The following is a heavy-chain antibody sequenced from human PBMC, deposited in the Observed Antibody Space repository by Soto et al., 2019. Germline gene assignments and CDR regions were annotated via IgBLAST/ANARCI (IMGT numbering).Heavy chain of an antibody. D-gene: IGHD6-25*01. J-gene: IGHJ4*02. V-gene: IGHV1-69*13. CDR2: IIPIFGTA. Sequence: ASVKVSCKASGGTFSSYAISWVRQAPGQGLEWMGGIIPIFGTANYAQKFQGRVTITADESTSTAYMELSSLRSEDTAVYYCASTTGIAAAAGFDYWGQGTLVTVSS. CDR1: GGTFSSYA. CDR3: ASTTGIAAAAGFDY.